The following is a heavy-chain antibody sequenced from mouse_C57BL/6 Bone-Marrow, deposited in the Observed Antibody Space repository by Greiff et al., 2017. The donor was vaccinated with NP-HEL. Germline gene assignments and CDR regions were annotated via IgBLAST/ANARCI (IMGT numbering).Heavy chain of an antibody. V-gene: IGHV14-4*01. CDR3: TGLLPYYAMDY. CDR2: IDPENGDT. J-gene: IGHJ4*01. Sequence: VQLQQSGAELVRPGASVKLSCTASGFNIKDDYMHWVKQRPEQGLEWIGWIDPENGDTEYASKFQGKATITADTSSNTAYLQLSSLTSEDTAVYYCTGLLPYYAMDYWGQGTSVTVSS. D-gene: IGHD2-3*01. CDR1: GFNIKDDY.